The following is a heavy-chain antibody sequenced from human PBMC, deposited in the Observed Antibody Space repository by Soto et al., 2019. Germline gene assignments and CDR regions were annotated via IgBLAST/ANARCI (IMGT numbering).Heavy chain of an antibody. CDR3: ASGRRVYYDFWSGYYPFDP. CDR1: GGTFSSYA. CDR2: IIPIFGTA. Sequence: SVKVSCKASGGTFSSYAISWVRQAPGQGLEWMGGIIPIFGTADYAQKFQGRVTITADKSTSTAYMELSSLRSEDTAVYYCASGRRVYYDFWSGYYPFDPWGQGTLVTVSS. J-gene: IGHJ5*02. D-gene: IGHD3-3*01. V-gene: IGHV1-69*06.